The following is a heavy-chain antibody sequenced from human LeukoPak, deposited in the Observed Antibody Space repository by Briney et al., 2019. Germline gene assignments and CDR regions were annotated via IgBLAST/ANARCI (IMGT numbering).Heavy chain of an antibody. CDR2: IYYSGST. Sequence: SETLSLTCTVSGGSISSGGYYWSWIRQHPGKGLEWIGYIYYSGSTYYNPSLKSRVTISVDTSKNQFSLKLSSVTAADTAVYYCARGRSGYYFRRVIDAFDIWGQGTMATVSS. V-gene: IGHV4-31*03. CDR1: GGSISSGGYY. D-gene: IGHD3-22*01. J-gene: IGHJ3*02. CDR3: ARGRSGYYFRRVIDAFDI.